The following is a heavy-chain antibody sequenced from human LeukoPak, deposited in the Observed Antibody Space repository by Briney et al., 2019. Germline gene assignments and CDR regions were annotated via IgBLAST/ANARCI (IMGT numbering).Heavy chain of an antibody. CDR3: ARVPSYYYDSSGYYPRYYFDY. CDR1: GYTFTSYG. J-gene: IGHJ4*02. Sequence: ASVKVSCKASGYTFTSYGISWVRQAPGQGLEWMGWISAYNGNTNYAQKLQCRVTMTTDTSTSTAYMELRSLRSDDTAVYYCARVPSYYYDSSGYYPRYYFDYWGQGTLVTVSS. CDR2: ISAYNGNT. D-gene: IGHD3-22*01. V-gene: IGHV1-18*01.